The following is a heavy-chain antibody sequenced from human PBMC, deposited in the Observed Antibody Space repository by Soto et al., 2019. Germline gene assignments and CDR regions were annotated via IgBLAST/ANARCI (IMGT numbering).Heavy chain of an antibody. CDR1: GGSISSGNYY. Sequence: PSETLSLTCTVSGGSISSGNYYWSWIRQPPGKGLEWIGFISYSGSTYYSTSLKSRVTISVDTSKSQFSLNLSFVTAADTSVYYCARSMTTVTTNDYWGQGSLVTAPQ. V-gene: IGHV4-30-4*01. D-gene: IGHD4-17*01. J-gene: IGHJ4*02. CDR2: ISYSGST. CDR3: ARSMTTVTTNDY.